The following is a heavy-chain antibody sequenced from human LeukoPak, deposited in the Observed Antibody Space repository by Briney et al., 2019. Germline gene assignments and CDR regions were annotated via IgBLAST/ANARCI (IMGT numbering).Heavy chain of an antibody. Sequence: GASVKVSYMSSGYTFTNFYMHWLRQAPGQGLEWMGLINPSGSRTWFSEKFQGRIILTRDMSTSTDYMELSSLRSEDTAVYFCARDNSIDDRGWWFDPWGQGTLVTVSS. D-gene: IGHD4-23*01. CDR1: GYTFTNFY. J-gene: IGHJ5*01. V-gene: IGHV1-46*01. CDR3: ARDNSIDDRGWWFDP. CDR2: INPSGSRT.